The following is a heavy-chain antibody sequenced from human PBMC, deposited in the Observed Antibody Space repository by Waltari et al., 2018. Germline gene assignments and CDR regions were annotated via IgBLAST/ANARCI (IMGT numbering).Heavy chain of an antibody. CDR3: ARDEGGGWFDP. CDR1: GYTFTGYY. Sequence: QVQLVQSGAEVKRPGASVKVSCKASGYTFTGYYMHWVRQAPGQGLEWMGGINPNSVGTNYARKFQGWVTMTRDTSISTAYMGLSRLRSDDTAVYYCARDEGGGWFDPWGQGTLVTVSS. CDR2: INPNSVGT. V-gene: IGHV1-2*04. J-gene: IGHJ5*02. D-gene: IGHD3-16*01.